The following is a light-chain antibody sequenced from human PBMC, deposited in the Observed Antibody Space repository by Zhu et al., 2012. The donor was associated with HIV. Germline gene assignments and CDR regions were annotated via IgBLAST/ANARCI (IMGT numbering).Light chain of an antibody. CDR3: QQRINWPLT. Sequence: IVLTQSPATLSLSPGERATLSCRASQSVSSFLAWYQQKPGIPARFSGSGSGTDFTLTISSLEPEDFALYYCQQRINWPLTFGGGTKVEIK. V-gene: IGKV3-11*01. J-gene: IGKJ4*01. CDR1: QSVSSF.